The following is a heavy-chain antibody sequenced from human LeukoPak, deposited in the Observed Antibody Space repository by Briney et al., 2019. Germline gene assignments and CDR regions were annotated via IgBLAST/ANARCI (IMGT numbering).Heavy chain of an antibody. CDR1: GFTFSRYG. CDR2: VRYDGSNK. D-gene: IGHD3-22*01. CDR3: AKDRTSDNSDDDY. J-gene: IGHJ4*02. V-gene: IGHV3-30*02. Sequence: GGSLRLSCAASGFTFSRYGMHWVRRAPGKGLEWVAFVRYDGSNKYYADSVKGRFTVSRDNSKNTMYLETNSLRTEDTAVYYCAKDRTSDNSDDDYWGQGTLVTVSS.